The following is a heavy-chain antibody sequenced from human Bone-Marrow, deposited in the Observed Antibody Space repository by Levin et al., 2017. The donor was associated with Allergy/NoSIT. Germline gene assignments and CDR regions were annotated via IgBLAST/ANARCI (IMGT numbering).Heavy chain of an antibody. D-gene: IGHD3-22*01. Sequence: GESLKISCAASGFTFSSYAMHWVRQAPGKGLEWVAVISYDGSNKYYADSVKGRFTISRDNSKNTLYLQMNSLRAEDTAVYYCARTTMIVVVTGAFDIWGQGTMVTVSS. CDR3: ARTTMIVVVTGAFDI. V-gene: IGHV3-30-3*01. CDR1: GFTFSSYA. CDR2: ISYDGSNK. J-gene: IGHJ3*02.